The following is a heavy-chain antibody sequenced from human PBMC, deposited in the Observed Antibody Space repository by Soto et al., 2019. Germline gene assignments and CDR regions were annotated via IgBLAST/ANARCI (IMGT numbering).Heavy chain of an antibody. CDR2: ISWDGGIT. D-gene: IGHD3-9*01. CDR3: ARDSYDISTGQKRYFDF. Sequence: ARGLTFDAYQRHSVLQGTAKAPEWISLISWDGGITDYSDSVKGRFISSRDNSKNSLYLQMNSLTSEDAALYFCARDSYDISTGQKRYFDFSGRGTLVTVSS. CDR1: GLTFDAYQ. J-gene: IGHJ4*02. V-gene: IGHV3-43*01.